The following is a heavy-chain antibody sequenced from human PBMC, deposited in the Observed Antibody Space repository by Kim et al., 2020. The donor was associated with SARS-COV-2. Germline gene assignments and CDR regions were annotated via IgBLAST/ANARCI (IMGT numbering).Heavy chain of an antibody. D-gene: IGHD1-26*01. CDR1: GFTFSTYA. CDR2: ISVSGGRT. J-gene: IGHJ2*01. V-gene: IGHV3-23*01. Sequence: GGSLRLSCVSSGFTFSTYAMNWVRQAPGKGLEWVSGISVSGGRTVYADSVKGRFTISRDNSKNTLYLQMNSLRAEDTAVYYCAKCRGGTYPNWYFDLWGRDTLVTVSS. CDR3: AKCRGGTYPNWYFDL.